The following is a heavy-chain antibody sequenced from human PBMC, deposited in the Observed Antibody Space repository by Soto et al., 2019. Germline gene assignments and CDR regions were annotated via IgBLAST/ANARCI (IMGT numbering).Heavy chain of an antibody. CDR3: ARGGPYSGYVLSAVWFDP. CDR1: GGSFSGYY. D-gene: IGHD5-12*01. V-gene: IGHV4-34*01. Sequence: ETLSLTCAVYGGSFSGYYWSWIRQPPGKGLEWIGEINHSGSTNYNPSLKSRVTISVDTSKNQFSLKLSSVTAADTAVYYCARGGPYSGYVLSAVWFDPWGQGTLVTVSS. J-gene: IGHJ5*02. CDR2: INHSGST.